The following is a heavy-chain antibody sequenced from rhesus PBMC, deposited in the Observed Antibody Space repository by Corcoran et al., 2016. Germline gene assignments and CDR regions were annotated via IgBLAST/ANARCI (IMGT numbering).Heavy chain of an antibody. CDR3: ATRMTINAGEDV. D-gene: IGHD3-9*01. Sequence: QVQLQESGPGLVKPSETLSLTCAVSGGSITDSLYWTWIRQSPGKGLGWIGNIYGNFPSTYYTPSLKSRITISKYTSQNQFFLSLESVTAADTAVYYCATRMTINAGEDVWGRGLLVTVFS. CDR1: GGSITDSLY. J-gene: IGHJ5-2*02. CDR2: IYGNFPST. V-gene: IGHV4S9*01.